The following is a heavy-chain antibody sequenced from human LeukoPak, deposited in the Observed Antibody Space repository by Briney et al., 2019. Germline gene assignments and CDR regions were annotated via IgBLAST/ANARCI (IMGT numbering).Heavy chain of an antibody. V-gene: IGHV3-66*01. D-gene: IGHD5-18*01. CDR1: GFTGSSNY. CDR2: IYSGGST. J-gene: IGHJ3*02. Sequence: GGSLRLSCAASGFTGSSNYMSWVRHAPRKGLGWGAVIYSGGSTYYADSVKGRFTISRDNSKNTLYLQMNSLRAEDTAVYYCASGYSYGPEAFDIWGQGTMVTVSS. CDR3: ASGYSYGPEAFDI.